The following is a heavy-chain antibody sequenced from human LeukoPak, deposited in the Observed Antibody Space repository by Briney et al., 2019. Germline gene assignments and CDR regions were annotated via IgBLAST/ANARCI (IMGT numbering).Heavy chain of an antibody. D-gene: IGHD3-9*01. CDR1: GYTFTSYG. CDR3: ARDPYYDILTGYRGYDY. Sequence: ASVKVSCKASGYTFTSYGISWVRQAPGQGLEWMGWICAYNGNTNYAQKLQGRVTMTTDTSTSTAYMELRSLRSDDTAVYYCARDPYYDILTGYRGYDYWGQGVLVTVSS. V-gene: IGHV1-18*01. CDR2: ICAYNGNT. J-gene: IGHJ4*02.